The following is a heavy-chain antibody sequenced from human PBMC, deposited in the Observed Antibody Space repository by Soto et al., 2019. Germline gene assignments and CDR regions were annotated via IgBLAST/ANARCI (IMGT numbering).Heavy chain of an antibody. D-gene: IGHD7-27*01. CDR1: GYTFTGYY. Sequence: ASVKVSCKASGYTFTGYYMHWVRQAPGQGLEWMGWINPNSGGTNYAQKFQGWVTMTRDTSISTAYMELSRLRSDDTAVYYCARAGPITGDLSSPVDYWGKGTLVTVS. V-gene: IGHV1-2*04. CDR3: ARAGPITGDLSSPVDY. CDR2: INPNSGGT. J-gene: IGHJ4*02.